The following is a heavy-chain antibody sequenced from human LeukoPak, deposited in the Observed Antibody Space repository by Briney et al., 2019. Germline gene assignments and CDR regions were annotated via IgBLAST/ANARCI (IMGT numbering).Heavy chain of an antibody. D-gene: IGHD3-10*01. CDR3: ARHYYGSGREIDY. CDR1: GFTFSSYA. J-gene: IGHJ4*02. CDR2: INGGGGST. V-gene: IGHV3-23*01. Sequence: PGGSLRLSCAASGFTFSSYAMSWVRQAPGKGLDWVSSINGGGGSTYYADSVKGRFTISRDNSKNTLYLQMNSLRAEDTAVYYCARHYYGSGREIDYWGQGTLVTVSS.